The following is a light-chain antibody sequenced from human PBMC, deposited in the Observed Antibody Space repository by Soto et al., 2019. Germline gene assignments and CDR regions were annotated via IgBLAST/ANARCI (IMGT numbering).Light chain of an antibody. Sequence: DIQMTQSPSSLSASVGDRVTITCQASQDISNYLNWYQQKPGKAPKLLIYDASNLETGVPSRFSGSGSGTDFTFTISSLQPEDIATYYCQQYDNLPWPFGGGTKVEIK. J-gene: IGKJ4*01. V-gene: IGKV1-33*01. CDR3: QQYDNLPWP. CDR1: QDISNY. CDR2: DAS.